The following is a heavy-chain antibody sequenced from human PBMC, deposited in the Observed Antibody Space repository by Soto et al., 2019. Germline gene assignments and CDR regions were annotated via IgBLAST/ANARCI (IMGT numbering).Heavy chain of an antibody. J-gene: IGHJ4*02. D-gene: IGHD2-15*01. CDR1: GFTFSSYC. CDR2: ISYDGSNK. Sequence: GGSLRLSCAASGFTFSSYCMHWVRQAPGKGLEWVAVISYDGSNKYYADSVKGRFTISRDNSKNTLYLQMNSLRAEDTAVYYCAKEDIVVVVAATQYYFDYWGQGTLVTVSS. V-gene: IGHV3-30*18. CDR3: AKEDIVVVVAATQYYFDY.